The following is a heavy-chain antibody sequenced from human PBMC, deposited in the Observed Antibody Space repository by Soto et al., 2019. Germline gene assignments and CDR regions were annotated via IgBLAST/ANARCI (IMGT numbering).Heavy chain of an antibody. CDR3: ARGGSSDWQVALDI. J-gene: IGHJ3*02. D-gene: IGHD6-19*01. Sequence: QVQQQPWGAGLLKPSETLSLTCTVYAGSFSHYYWNWIRQSPGKGLEWIGKIKHGGSSSYNPSLWSRVSISVDMSKNQFSLTLSSVSAADTAVYYCARGGSSDWQVALDIWGQGTMVPVSS. CDR1: AGSFSHYY. V-gene: IGHV4-34*01. CDR2: IKHGGSS.